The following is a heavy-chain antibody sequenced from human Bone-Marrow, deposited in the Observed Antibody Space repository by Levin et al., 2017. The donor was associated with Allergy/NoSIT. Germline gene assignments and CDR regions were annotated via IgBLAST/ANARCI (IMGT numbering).Heavy chain of an antibody. V-gene: IGHV3-48*04. D-gene: IGHD3-9*01. CDR3: AKSPTLTGYYEWFDP. Sequence: GGSLRLSCAASGFTFRSHSMNWVRQAPGRGLEWISYISSSSATIHYADSVKGRFTISRDNSNNTLFLQMDSLSAEDTAIYYCAKSPTLTGYYEWFDPWGQGTLVTVSS. J-gene: IGHJ5*02. CDR1: GFTFRSHS. CDR2: ISSSSATI.